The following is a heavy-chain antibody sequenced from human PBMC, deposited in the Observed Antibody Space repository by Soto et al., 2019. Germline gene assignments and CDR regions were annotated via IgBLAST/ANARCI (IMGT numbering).Heavy chain of an antibody. CDR1: GDRRSNYW. D-gene: IGHD1-1*01. J-gene: IGHJ6*02. CDR3: ARRLSGPKEEYNAYCFYGLDV. Sequence: GESLKISCQASGDRRSNYWITWVRQSPGKGLEWMATLDPSYPYSKNNPSLQRQVSISADTSTNPAYLHWSSLKASDTAVYYCARRLSGPKEEYNAYCFYGLDVWGQGTTVTVSS. CDR2: LDPSYPYS. V-gene: IGHV5-10-1*01.